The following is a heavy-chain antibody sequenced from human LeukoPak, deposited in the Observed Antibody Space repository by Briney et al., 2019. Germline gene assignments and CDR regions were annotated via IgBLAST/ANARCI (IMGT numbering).Heavy chain of an antibody. J-gene: IGHJ6*03. CDR1: GFTFSSYW. Sequence: GGSLRLSCAASGFTFSSYWMSRVRQAPGKGLEWVSAISGSGGSTYYAGSVKGRFTISRDNSKNTLYLQMNSLRAEDTAVYYCAKTPAGSRSYYYYYMDVWGKGTTVTVSS. CDR3: AKTPAGSRSYYYYYMDV. CDR2: ISGSGGST. D-gene: IGHD1-14*01. V-gene: IGHV3-23*01.